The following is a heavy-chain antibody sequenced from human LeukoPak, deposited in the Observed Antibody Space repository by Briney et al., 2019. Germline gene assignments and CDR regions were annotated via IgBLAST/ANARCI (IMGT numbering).Heavy chain of an antibody. CDR2: IYYSGSA. D-gene: IGHD5-18*01. CDR1: GDSITSGGYC. V-gene: IGHV4-30-2*01. CDR3: ARDSGGYSYGYVDY. J-gene: IGHJ4*02. Sequence: SQTLSLTCDVSGDSITSGGYCWSWIRQPPGQGLEWLGFIYYSGSASYNPSLKSRVTISVDTSKNQFSLKLSSVTAADTAVYYCARDSGGYSYGYVDYWGQGTLVTVSS.